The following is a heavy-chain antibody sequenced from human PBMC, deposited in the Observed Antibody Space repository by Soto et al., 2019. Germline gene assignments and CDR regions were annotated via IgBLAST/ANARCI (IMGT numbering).Heavy chain of an antibody. Sequence: ASVKVSCKASGYTFTGYFMHWVRQAPGQGFEWMGWINPNSGVTNYARKFQGRVTTTRDTSISTAYMELSRLRSDDTAVYYCARALTGTAPGYWGQGTLVTVSS. J-gene: IGHJ4*02. V-gene: IGHV1-2*02. CDR3: ARALTGTAPGY. CDR2: INPNSGVT. CDR1: GYTFTGYF. D-gene: IGHD1-7*01.